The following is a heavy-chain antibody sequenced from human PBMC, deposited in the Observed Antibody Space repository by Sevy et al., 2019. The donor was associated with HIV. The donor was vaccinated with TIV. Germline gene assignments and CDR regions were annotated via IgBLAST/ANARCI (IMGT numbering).Heavy chain of an antibody. Sequence: GGSLRLSCAASGFTFSSYAMSWVRQAPGKGLEWVSAISGSGGSTYYADSVKGRFTISRDNSKNTLYRQMNSLRAEDTAVYYCAKDWDIVVVPAAKAAGYYYYGMDVWGQGTTVTVSS. CDR1: GFTFSSYA. J-gene: IGHJ6*02. CDR3: AKDWDIVVVPAAKAAGYYYYGMDV. CDR2: ISGSGGST. D-gene: IGHD2-2*01. V-gene: IGHV3-23*01.